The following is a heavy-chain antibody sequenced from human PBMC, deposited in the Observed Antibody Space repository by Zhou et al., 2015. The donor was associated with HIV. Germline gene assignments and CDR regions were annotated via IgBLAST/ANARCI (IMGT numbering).Heavy chain of an antibody. CDR1: GGTFSSYG. CDR2: IIPIFGTV. Sequence: QVQLVQSGAEVKKPGSSVKVSCKASGGTFSSYGFSWVRQAPGQGLEWMGDIIPIFGTVKYAQKFQGRFTITADESTSTAYMELSSLRYEDTAVYYCARDRGAARPDWRYFDLWGRGTLVTVSS. V-gene: IGHV1-69*01. CDR3: ARDRGAARPDWRYFDL. D-gene: IGHD6-6*01. J-gene: IGHJ2*01.